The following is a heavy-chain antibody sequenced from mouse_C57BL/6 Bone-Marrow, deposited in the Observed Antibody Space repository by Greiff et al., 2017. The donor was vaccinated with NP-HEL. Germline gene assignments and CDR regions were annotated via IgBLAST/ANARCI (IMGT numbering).Heavy chain of an antibody. J-gene: IGHJ2*01. CDR1: GFTFSSYA. D-gene: IGHD2-12*01. CDR2: ISSGGDYT. V-gene: IGHV5-9-1*02. Sequence: EVNVVESGEGLVKPGGSLKLSCAASGFTFSSYAMSWVRQTPEKRLEWVAYISSGGDYTYYADTVKGRFTIFRDNARNTLYLQMSSLKSEDTAMYYCTRVSLRRGDYFDYWGQGTTLTVSS. CDR3: TRVSLRRGDYFDY.